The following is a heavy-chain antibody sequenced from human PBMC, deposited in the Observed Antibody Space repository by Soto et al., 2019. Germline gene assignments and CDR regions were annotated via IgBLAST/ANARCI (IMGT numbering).Heavy chain of an antibody. Sequence: EVQLLESGGGLVQPGGSLRLSCAASGFTFSTYAMSWVRQAPGRGLEWVSAISGSGISTYYADSVMGRFTISRDSSKNTLYLQMNSLRAEETAVYYCAKEHHYSSSWSEFDYWGQGTLVTVSS. V-gene: IGHV3-23*01. J-gene: IGHJ4*02. CDR2: ISGSGIST. D-gene: IGHD6-13*01. CDR1: GFTFSTYA. CDR3: AKEHHYSSSWSEFDY.